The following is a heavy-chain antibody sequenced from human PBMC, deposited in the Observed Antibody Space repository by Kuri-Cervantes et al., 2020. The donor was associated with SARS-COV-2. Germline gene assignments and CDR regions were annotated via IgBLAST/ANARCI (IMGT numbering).Heavy chain of an antibody. D-gene: IGHD4-11*01. CDR2: ISSNGGST. CDR3: ARGYDYSNYVYFDY. J-gene: IGHJ4*02. CDR1: GFTFSSYA. Sequence: GGSLRLSCSASGFTFSSYAMHWVRQAPGKGLEYVSAISSNGGSTYYADSVRGRFTISRDNAKNSLYLRMNSLRDEDTAVYYCARGYDYSNYVYFDYWGRGTLVTVSS. V-gene: IGHV3-64*04.